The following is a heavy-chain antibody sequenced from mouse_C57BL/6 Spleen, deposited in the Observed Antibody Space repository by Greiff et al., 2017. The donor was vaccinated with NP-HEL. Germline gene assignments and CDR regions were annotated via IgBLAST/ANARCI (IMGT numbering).Heavy chain of an antibody. Sequence: VKLQQPGAELVRPGTSVKLSCKASGYTFTSYWMHWVKQRPGQGLEWIGVIDPSDSYTNYNQKFKGKATLTVDTSSSTAYMQLSSLTSEDSAVYYCARVGTTGVYYFDYWGQGTTLTVSS. D-gene: IGHD2-14*01. CDR1: GYTFTSYW. V-gene: IGHV1-59*01. CDR2: IDPSDSYT. CDR3: ARVGTTGVYYFDY. J-gene: IGHJ2*01.